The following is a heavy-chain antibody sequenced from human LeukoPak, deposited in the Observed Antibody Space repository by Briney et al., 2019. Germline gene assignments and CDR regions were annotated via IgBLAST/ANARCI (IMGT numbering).Heavy chain of an antibody. CDR1: GYTFTGYS. V-gene: IGHV1-2*06. Sequence: ASVKVSCKASGYTFTGYSIHWVRQAPGQGLEWMGRIHPNSGNTYYAQKFQGRVTMTSDPSINTVYLELSMLRSDDTAVYYCARSSESYDFWSGLDYYYYMDVWGKGTTVTVSS. CDR3: ARSSESYDFWSGLDYYYYMDV. D-gene: IGHD3-3*01. J-gene: IGHJ6*03. CDR2: IHPNSGNT.